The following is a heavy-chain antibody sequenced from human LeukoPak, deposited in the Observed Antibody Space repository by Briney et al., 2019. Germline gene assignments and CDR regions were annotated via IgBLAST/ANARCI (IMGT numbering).Heavy chain of an antibody. CDR2: VSGSGGST. CDR1: GFTFSSYA. CDR3: AKDRGTSGYDPHAFDI. D-gene: IGHD5-12*01. V-gene: IGHV3-23*01. J-gene: IGHJ3*02. Sequence: PGGSLRLSCAASGFTFSSYAMSWVRQAPGKGLEWVSAVSGSGGSTYYADSVKGRFTISRDNSKNTLYLQMNSLRAEDTAVYYCAKDRGTSGYDPHAFDIWGQGTKVTVSS.